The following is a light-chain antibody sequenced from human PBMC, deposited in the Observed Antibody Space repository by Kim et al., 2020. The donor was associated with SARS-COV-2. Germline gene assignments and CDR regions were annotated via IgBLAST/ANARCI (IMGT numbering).Light chain of an antibody. CDR2: YDS. CDR3: QVWDSSSDHVV. Sequence: APGETARINCGGNSIGSKNVNWYQQKPGQAPVLVIYYDSDRPLGIPERLSGSNSGNTATLTISRVEGGDEADYYCQVWDSSSDHVVFGGGTQLTVL. CDR1: SIGSKN. V-gene: IGLV3-21*04. J-gene: IGLJ2*01.